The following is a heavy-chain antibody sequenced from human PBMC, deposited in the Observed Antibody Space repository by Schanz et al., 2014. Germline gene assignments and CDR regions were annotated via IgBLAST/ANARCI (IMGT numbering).Heavy chain of an antibody. CDR2: INPSGGST. CDR3: ARDGEAAAGCDY. J-gene: IGHJ4*02. Sequence: QVQLVQSGAEVKQPGASVKVSCKASGYTFTSYYMHWVRQAPGQGLEWMGIINPSGGSTSYAQKFQGRVTMARDASTSTVYMELSSLRSEDTAVYYCARDGEAAAGCDYWGQGTLVTVSS. CDR1: GYTFTSYY. V-gene: IGHV1-46*03. D-gene: IGHD6-13*01.